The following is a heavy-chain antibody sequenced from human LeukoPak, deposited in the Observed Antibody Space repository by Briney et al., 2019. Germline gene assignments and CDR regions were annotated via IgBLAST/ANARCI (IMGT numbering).Heavy chain of an antibody. CDR3: ARLKAVAGMNLPTDY. CDR2: ISSSSSYI. Sequence: GGSLRLSCAASGFTFSSYSMNWVRQAPGKGLEWVSSISSSSSYIYYADSVKGRFTISRDNAKNSLYLQMNSLRAEDTAVYYCARLKAVAGMNLPTDYWGQGTLVTVSS. V-gene: IGHV3-21*01. D-gene: IGHD6-19*01. J-gene: IGHJ4*02. CDR1: GFTFSSYS.